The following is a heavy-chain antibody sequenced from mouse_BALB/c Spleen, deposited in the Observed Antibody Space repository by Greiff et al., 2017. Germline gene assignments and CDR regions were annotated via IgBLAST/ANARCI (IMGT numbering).Heavy chain of an antibody. CDR1: GFSLTSYG. Sequence: QVHVKQSGPGLVQPSQSLSITCTVSGFSLTSYGVHWVRQSPGKGLEWLGVIWSGGSTDYNAAFISRLSISKDNSKSQVFFKMNSLQANDTAIYYCARGGMVTEFYAMDYWGQGTSVTVSS. CDR3: ARGGMVTEFYAMDY. J-gene: IGHJ4*01. CDR2: IWSGGST. V-gene: IGHV2-2*02. D-gene: IGHD2-10*02.